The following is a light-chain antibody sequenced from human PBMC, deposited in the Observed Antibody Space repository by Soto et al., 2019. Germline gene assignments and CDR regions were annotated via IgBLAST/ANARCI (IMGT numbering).Light chain of an antibody. CDR2: CAS. CDR3: QQYDAWPRA. CDR1: QSVTSN. J-gene: IGKJ4*01. V-gene: IGKV3-15*01. Sequence: EIVMTQSPATLSMSPGERATLSCRASQSVTSNLAWYQQKFGQAPRLLIYCASTRATGIPARFSGSGSGTDFTLNISSLQSEDFAVYYCQQYDAWPRAFGGGTKVEV.